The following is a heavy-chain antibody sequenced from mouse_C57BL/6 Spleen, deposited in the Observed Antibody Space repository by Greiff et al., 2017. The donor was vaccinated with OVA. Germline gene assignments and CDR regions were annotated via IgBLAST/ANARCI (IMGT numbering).Heavy chain of an antibody. CDR3: ARFVKGFDY. V-gene: IGHV1-9*01. J-gene: IGHJ2*01. Sequence: VQLQQSGAELVRPGTSVKVSCKASGYAFTNYLIEWVKQRPGHGLEWIGEILPGSGSTNYNEKFKGKATFTADTSSNTAYMQLSSLTTEDSAIHYCARFVKGFDYWGQGTTLTVSS. CDR2: ILPGSGST. CDR1: GYAFTNYL.